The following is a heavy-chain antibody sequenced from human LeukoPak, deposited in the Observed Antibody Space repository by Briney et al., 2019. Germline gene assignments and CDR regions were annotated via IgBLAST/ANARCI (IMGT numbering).Heavy chain of an antibody. CDR2: INHSGST. CDR3: ARQMTSSYYYYGMDV. V-gene: IGHV4-34*01. Sequence: SETLSLTCAVYGGSFSGYYWSWIRQPPGKGLEWIGEINHSGSTNYNPSLKSRVTISVDTSKNQFSLKLSSVTAADTAVYCCARQMTSSYYYYGMDVWGQGTTVTVSS. CDR1: GGSFSGYY. D-gene: IGHD3-9*01. J-gene: IGHJ6*02.